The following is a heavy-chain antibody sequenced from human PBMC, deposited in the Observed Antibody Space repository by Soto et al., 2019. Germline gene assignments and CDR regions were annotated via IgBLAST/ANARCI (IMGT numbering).Heavy chain of an antibody. CDR3: ARYPGYYFDY. V-gene: IGHV4-31*03. Sequence: SETPTLTCTFYEGYIGIGGYYWTWIRQHPGKGLEWIGYIYYSGITYYNPSLKSRVTISVDTSKNQFSLKLSSVTAADTAVYYCARYPGYYFDYWGQGTMVTVSS. CDR1: EGYIGIGGYY. CDR2: IYYSGIT. J-gene: IGHJ4*02.